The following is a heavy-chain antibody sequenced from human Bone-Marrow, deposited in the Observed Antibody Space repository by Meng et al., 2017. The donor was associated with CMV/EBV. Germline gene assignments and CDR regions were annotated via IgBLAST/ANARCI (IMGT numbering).Heavy chain of an antibody. CDR2: IRYDGSKT. J-gene: IGHJ4*02. Sequence: GGSLRLSCAASGFSFSSYGMHWVRQAPGKGLQGVAFIRYDGSKTYYADSVKGRFTISRDNSQRTLYLEMTRLSPDDTGVYYCAKLVVPSATVDYWGQGTLVTVSS. CDR3: AKLVVPSATVDY. V-gene: IGHV3-30*02. D-gene: IGHD2-2*01. CDR1: GFSFSSYG.